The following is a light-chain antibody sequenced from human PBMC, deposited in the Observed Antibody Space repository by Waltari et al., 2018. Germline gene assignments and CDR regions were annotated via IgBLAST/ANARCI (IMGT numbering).Light chain of an antibody. J-gene: IGLJ2*01. CDR2: EVN. CDR1: SRDVGNYNL. Sequence: QSALTQPASVSGSPGQSITISCTGTSRDVGNYNLFSWYQKHPGKAPKLMIYEVNKRPSGASNRFAGSKSGNTASLTISGLQAEDEADYYCSSYAGSNTYMIFGGGTKLTVL. CDR3: SSYAGSNTYMI. V-gene: IGLV2-23*02.